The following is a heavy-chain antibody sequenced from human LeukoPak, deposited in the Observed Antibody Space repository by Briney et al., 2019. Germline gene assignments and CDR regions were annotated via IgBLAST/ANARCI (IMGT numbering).Heavy chain of an antibody. CDR2: IYANTGDS. D-gene: IGHD1-26*01. V-gene: IGHV1-2*02. CDR1: GYTFTAHH. CDR3: ARERLGGEKPFDI. J-gene: IGHJ3*02. Sequence: GASVKVSCKASGYTFTAHHMHWVRQAPGQGLEWMGWIYANTGDSGYAQKFQGRVTMTRDTSINTVYMELSSLTSDDTAVYYCARERLGGEKPFDIWGQGTAITASS.